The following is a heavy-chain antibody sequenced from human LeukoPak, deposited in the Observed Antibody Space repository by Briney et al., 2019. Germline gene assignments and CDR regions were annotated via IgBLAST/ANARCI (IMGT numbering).Heavy chain of an antibody. V-gene: IGHV3-49*04. J-gene: IGHJ4*02. CDR3: TRSTTVTLSFDF. Sequence: GSLRLSCTTSGFIFGDYALSWVRQAPGKGLEWVGFIRSKAYGGTTEYAASVKDRFTISRDDSKSIAYLQMNSLKTEDTAVYYCTRSTTVTLSFDFWGQGTLVTVSS. D-gene: IGHD4-11*01. CDR1: GFIFGDYA. CDR2: IRSKAYGGTT.